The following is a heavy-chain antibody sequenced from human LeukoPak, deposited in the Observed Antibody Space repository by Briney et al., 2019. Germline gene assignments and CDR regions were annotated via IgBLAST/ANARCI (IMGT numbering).Heavy chain of an antibody. CDR1: GFTFSSYA. J-gene: IGHJ6*02. V-gene: IGHV3-30-3*01. D-gene: IGHD2-2*01. Sequence: PGRSLRLSCAASGFTFSSYAMHWARQAPGKGLEWVAVISYDGSNKYYADSVKGRFTISRDNSKNTLYLQMNSLRAEDTAVYYCARYDCSSTSCYGMDVWGQGTTVTVSS. CDR2: ISYDGSNK. CDR3: ARYDCSSTSCYGMDV.